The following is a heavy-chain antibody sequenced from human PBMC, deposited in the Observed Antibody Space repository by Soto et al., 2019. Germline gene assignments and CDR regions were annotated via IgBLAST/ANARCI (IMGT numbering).Heavy chain of an antibody. V-gene: IGHV1-2*02. CDR3: ARAKQERYCSGGSCSSGVTGGRFDP. Sequence: ASVKVSCKASGYTFTGYYMHWVRQAPGQGLEWMGWINPNSGGTNYAQKFQGRVTMTRDTSISTAYMELSRLRSDDTAVYYCARAKQERYCSGGSCSSGVTGGRFDPWGQGNLVTVSS. D-gene: IGHD2-15*01. CDR2: INPNSGGT. J-gene: IGHJ5*02. CDR1: GYTFTGYY.